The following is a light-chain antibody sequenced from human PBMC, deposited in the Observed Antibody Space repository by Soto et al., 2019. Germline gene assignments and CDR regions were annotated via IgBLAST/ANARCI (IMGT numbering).Light chain of an antibody. Sequence: EIVLTQSPATLSLSPGDRATLSCRTSQTISGFIAWYQHRPGQAPRLLIYAASSRATGIPARFSGSGSGTDFTLTISSLEPEDSAVYYCQQRANWPPTWTFDQGTKVEIK. J-gene: IGKJ1*01. V-gene: IGKV3-11*01. CDR1: QTISGF. CDR2: AAS. CDR3: QQRANWPPTWT.